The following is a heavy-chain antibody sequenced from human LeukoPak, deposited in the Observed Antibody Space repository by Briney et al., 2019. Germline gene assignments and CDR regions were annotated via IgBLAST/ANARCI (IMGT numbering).Heavy chain of an antibody. Sequence: GASVKVSCKASGGTFSSYAISWVRQAPGQGLEWMGGIIPTFGTANYAQKFQGRVTITADESTSTAYMELSSLRSEDTAVYYCARGGIAAAGLDYWGQGTLVTVSS. CDR2: IIPTFGTA. V-gene: IGHV1-69*13. CDR1: GGTFSSYA. CDR3: ARGGIAAAGLDY. D-gene: IGHD6-13*01. J-gene: IGHJ4*02.